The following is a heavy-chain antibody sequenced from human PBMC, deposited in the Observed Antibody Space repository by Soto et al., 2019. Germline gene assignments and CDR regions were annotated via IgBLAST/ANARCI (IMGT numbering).Heavy chain of an antibody. J-gene: IGHJ4*02. CDR2: IDARGTRT. CDR1: GFTFSNYG. CDR3: AKDVGPSIPYFDY. V-gene: IGHV3-23*01. Sequence: GGSLRLSCAASGFTFSNYGMAWVRQAPGKGLEWVSTIDARGTRTHYADSVKGRFTISRDNSKSTLYLQMSSLSAEDTALYYCAKDVGPSIPYFDYWGQGALVTVSS. D-gene: IGHD1-26*01.